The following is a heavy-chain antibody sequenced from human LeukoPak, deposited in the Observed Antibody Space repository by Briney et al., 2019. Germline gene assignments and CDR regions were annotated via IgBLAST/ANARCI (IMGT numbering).Heavy chain of an antibody. Sequence: PGRSLRLSCAASGFTFDDYAMHWVRQAPGKGLEWVSGISWNSGSIGYADSVKGRFTISRDNAKNSLYLQMNSLRAEDTALYYCAKDKVVATSGAFDIWGRGTMVTVSS. CDR2: ISWNSGSI. D-gene: IGHD5-12*01. CDR3: AKDKVVATSGAFDI. CDR1: GFTFDDYA. J-gene: IGHJ3*02. V-gene: IGHV3-9*01.